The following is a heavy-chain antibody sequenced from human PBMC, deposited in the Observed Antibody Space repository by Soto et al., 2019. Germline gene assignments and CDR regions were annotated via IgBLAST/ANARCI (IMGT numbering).Heavy chain of an antibody. D-gene: IGHD3-10*01. CDR1: GFTFNNYA. J-gene: IGHJ4*02. CDR3: AKGRGGSGSLTPRVDS. CDR2: ISGGGDTT. V-gene: IGHV3-23*01. Sequence: EVQLLESGGGLVQPGGSLRLSCAASGFTFNNYAMTWVRQAPGKGLEWVSAISGGGDTTSYADSVKGRFTVSRDCSKNTLYLQMSSLRAEDTALYYCAKGRGGSGSLTPRVDSWGQGTLVTVSS.